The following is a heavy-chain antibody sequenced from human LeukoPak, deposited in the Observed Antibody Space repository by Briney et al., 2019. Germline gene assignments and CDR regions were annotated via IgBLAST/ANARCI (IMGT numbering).Heavy chain of an antibody. Sequence: PGGSLRLSCAASGFTFSSYEMNWVRQAPGKGLEWVSGISGSGGKTYYADSVKGRFTIFRDNSRNRLYLQMNSLRAEDTAVYYCAKEYSGSFSPFPSYFDYWGQGALATVSS. CDR1: GFTFSSYE. CDR3: AKEYSGSFSPFPSYFDY. CDR2: ISGSGGKT. V-gene: IGHV3-23*01. J-gene: IGHJ4*02. D-gene: IGHD1-26*01.